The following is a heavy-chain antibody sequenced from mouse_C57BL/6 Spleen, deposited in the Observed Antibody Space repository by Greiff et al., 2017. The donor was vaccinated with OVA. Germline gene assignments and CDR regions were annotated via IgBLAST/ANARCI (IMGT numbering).Heavy chain of an antibody. CDR2: IYPGSGST. V-gene: IGHV1-55*01. J-gene: IGHJ4*01. Sequence: QVQLQQPGAELVKPGASVKMSCKASGYTFTSYWITWVKQRPGQGLEWIGDIYPGSGSTNYNEKFKSKAPLTVDTSASTAYMQLSSLTSEYSAVYYCATYSNNYYAMDYWGQGTSVTVSS. CDR1: GYTFTSYW. CDR3: ATYSNNYYAMDY. D-gene: IGHD2-5*01.